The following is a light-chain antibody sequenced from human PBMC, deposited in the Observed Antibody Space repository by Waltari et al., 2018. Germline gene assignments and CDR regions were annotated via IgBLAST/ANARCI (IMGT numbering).Light chain of an antibody. CDR2: NVN. J-gene: IGLJ3*02. V-gene: IGLV2-11*01. Sequence: QSALTQPRSVSGSPGQSVTISCPGTNFDVGGYNYVPWYQQHPGKAPKLMIYNVNERLSGVPDRFSGSKSGNTASLTISGLQAEDEADYFCCSYAGRSTWVFGGGTKVTVL. CDR1: NFDVGGYNY. CDR3: CSYAGRSTWV.